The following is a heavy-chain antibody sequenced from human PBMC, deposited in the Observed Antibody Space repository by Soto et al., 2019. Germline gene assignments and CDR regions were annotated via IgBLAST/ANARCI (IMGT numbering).Heavy chain of an antibody. J-gene: IGHJ6*02. CDR1: GFTVSNYW. CDR3: AKDRGEEGLKFLEWFGGMDV. D-gene: IGHD3-3*01. V-gene: IGHV3-74*01. Sequence: GGSLRLFCAASGFTVSNYWMNWVRQAPGKGLVWVSHIKSDGTTSYADSVEDRFTVSRDDAKNTFYLQMNSLRAEDTAVYYCAKDRGEEGLKFLEWFGGMDVWGHGTTVTVSS. CDR2: IKSDGTT.